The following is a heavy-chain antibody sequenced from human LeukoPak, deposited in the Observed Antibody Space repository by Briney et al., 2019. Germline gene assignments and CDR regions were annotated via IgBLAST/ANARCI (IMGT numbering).Heavy chain of an antibody. CDR2: ISGSGGST. D-gene: IGHD6-13*01. CDR1: GFTFSSYA. V-gene: IGHV3-23*01. Sequence: GGSLRLSCAASGFTFSSYAMSWVRQAPGKGLEWVSAISGSGGSTCYADSVMGRFTISRDNSKNTLYLQMNSLRAEDTAVYYCAKAYRSRSSSWYYAFDYWGQGTLVTVSS. CDR3: AKAYRSRSSSWYYAFDY. J-gene: IGHJ4*02.